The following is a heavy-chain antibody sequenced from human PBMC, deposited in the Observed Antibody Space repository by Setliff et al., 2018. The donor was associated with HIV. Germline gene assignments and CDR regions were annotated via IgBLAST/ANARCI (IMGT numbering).Heavy chain of an antibody. V-gene: IGHV4-59*01. D-gene: IGHD3-10*01. J-gene: IGHJ6*03. Sequence: SETLSLTCTVSGGSISNYYWSWLRQPPGKGLEWIGYIYYTGSTNYDPSLKSRVAISLDASKDQFSLRLSSVTAADTAVYYCARTRGPAITMLRGRGSGYYMDVWGKGTTVTVSS. CDR2: IYYTGST. CDR3: ARTRGPAITMLRGRGSGYYMDV. CDR1: GGSISNYY.